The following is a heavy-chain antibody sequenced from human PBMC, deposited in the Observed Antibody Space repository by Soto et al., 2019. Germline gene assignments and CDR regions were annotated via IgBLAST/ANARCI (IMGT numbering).Heavy chain of an antibody. CDR3: ARGLLITSFCVEY. CDR2: SNAGNGNT. CDR1: GYTFTSYA. Sequence: QVQLVQSGAEVKKPGASVKVSCKASGYTFTSYAMHWVRQAPGQRLEWMGWSNAGNGNTKYSQKCQGRVTITRDTSGSTAYVEPSRRRSEDTAVYYCARGLLITSFCVEYWGQGTLVPVSS. V-gene: IGHV1-3*01. J-gene: IGHJ4*02. D-gene: IGHD3-16*01.